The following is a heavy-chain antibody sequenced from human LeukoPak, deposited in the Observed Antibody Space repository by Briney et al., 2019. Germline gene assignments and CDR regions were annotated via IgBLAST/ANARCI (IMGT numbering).Heavy chain of an antibody. CDR3: ARSYCGGDCYSRYYYYMDV. V-gene: IGHV1-46*01. CDR1: GYTFTSYY. D-gene: IGHD2-21*02. Sequence: ASVKVSCKASGYTFTSYYMHWVRQAPGQGLEWMGIINPSGGSTSYAQKFQGRVTMTRDMSTSTVYMELSSLRSEDTAVYYCARSYCGGDCYSRYYYYMDVWGKGTTVTVSS. CDR2: INPSGGST. J-gene: IGHJ6*03.